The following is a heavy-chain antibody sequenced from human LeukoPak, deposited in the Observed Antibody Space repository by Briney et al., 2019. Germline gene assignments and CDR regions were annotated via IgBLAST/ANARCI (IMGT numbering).Heavy chain of an antibody. CDR1: GGSIGSYY. D-gene: IGHD5-18*01. V-gene: IGHV4-59*01. Sequence: PSETLSLTCTVSGGSIGSYYWSWIRQPPGKGLEWIGYIFYGGSTNYNPSLKSRVTISVDTSKNQFSLTLSSVTAADTAVYYCARSGYTYGPRINFDFWGQGTLVTVSS. CDR3: ARSGYTYGPRINFDF. CDR2: IFYGGST. J-gene: IGHJ4*02.